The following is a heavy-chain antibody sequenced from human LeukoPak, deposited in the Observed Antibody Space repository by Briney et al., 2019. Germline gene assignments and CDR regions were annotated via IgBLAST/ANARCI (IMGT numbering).Heavy chain of an antibody. D-gene: IGHD5-18*01. V-gene: IGHV1-69*13. CDR2: IIPIFGTA. CDR1: GGTFSSYA. Sequence: ASVKVSCKASGGTFSSYAISWVRQAPGQGLEWMGGIIPIFGTANYAQKFQGRVTITADESTSTAYMELSSLRSEDTAVYYCARGYSYGYRYYFDYWGRGTLVTVSS. J-gene: IGHJ4*02. CDR3: ARGYSYGYRYYFDY.